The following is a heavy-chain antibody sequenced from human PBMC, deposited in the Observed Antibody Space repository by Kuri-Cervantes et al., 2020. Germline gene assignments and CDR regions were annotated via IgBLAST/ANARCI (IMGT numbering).Heavy chain of an antibody. CDR2: INPSGDSA. V-gene: IGHV1-46*01. CDR3: ARGGSGGYQYYFDY. CDR1: GNTFTSYY. J-gene: IGHJ4*02. Sequence: ASVKVSCKAPGNTFTSYYMHWVRQVPGQGLEWMGIINPSGDSAKYAQKFQGRVTMTRDTSTSTLYMELNSLNSEDTAVYFCARGGSGGYQYYFDYWGQGTLVTVSS. D-gene: IGHD1-26*01.